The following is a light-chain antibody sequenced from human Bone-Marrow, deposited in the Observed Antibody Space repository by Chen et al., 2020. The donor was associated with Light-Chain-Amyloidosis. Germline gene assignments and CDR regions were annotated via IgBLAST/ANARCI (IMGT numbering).Light chain of an antibody. J-gene: IGKJ1*01. V-gene: IGKV1-5*01. CDR1: QSISSW. CDR3: QQYKRYWT. CDR2: DAS. Sequence: DIQMTQSPSTLSASVGDRVTITCRASQSISSWLACYQQKPGKAPKLLIYDASSLESGVPSRFSGRGAGREITLTIRSLQPDDFASYYCQQYKRYWTFGQGTKVEIK.